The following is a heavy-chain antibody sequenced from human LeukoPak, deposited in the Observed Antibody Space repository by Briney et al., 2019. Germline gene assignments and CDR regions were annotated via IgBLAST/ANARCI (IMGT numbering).Heavy chain of an antibody. Sequence: GGSLRLSCAPSGFTFSGYWMSWVPQAPGKGLEWVANIKSDGSEKYYVDSVKGRFTISRDNAKNSLYLQMNSLRPEDTAVYYCARISRYGLDYWGQGTLVTVSS. CDR1: GFTFSGYW. CDR2: IKSDGSEK. J-gene: IGHJ4*02. V-gene: IGHV3-7*04. CDR3: ARISRYGLDY. D-gene: IGHD3-16*01.